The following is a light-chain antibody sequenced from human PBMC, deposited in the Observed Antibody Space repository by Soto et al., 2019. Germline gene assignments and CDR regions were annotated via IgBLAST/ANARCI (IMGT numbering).Light chain of an antibody. Sequence: EIVLTQSPATLSLSPGERATLSCRASQSVSSYLAWYQQKPGQAPRLLIYDASNRATGIPARFSVSGSGTDFTLTIISLEPEDFAVYYCQQRSNWPPYTFGQGTKPEIK. CDR1: QSVSSY. V-gene: IGKV3-11*01. CDR2: DAS. CDR3: QQRSNWPPYT. J-gene: IGKJ2*01.